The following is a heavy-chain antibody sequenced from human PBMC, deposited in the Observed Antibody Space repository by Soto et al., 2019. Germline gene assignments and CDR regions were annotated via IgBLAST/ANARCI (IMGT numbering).Heavy chain of an antibody. CDR3: ARDKTTGWSPLDY. CDR2: ISIAGGTI. J-gene: IGHJ4*02. D-gene: IGHD6-19*01. Sequence: GGSLRLSCAASGSSLSDFYMSWIRQAPGKAPEWISYISIAGGTIHYADSVKGRFTISRDNAKNSLFLQMNSLTVEDTAVYYCARDKTTGWSPLDYWGPGTLVTVSS. CDR1: GSSLSDFY. V-gene: IGHV3-11*01.